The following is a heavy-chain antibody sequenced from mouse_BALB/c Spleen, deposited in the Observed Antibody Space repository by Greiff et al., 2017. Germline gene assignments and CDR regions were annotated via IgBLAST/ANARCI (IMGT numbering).Heavy chain of an antibody. J-gene: IGHJ4*01. Sequence: VQLQQPGAELVKPGTSVKLSCKASGYNFTSYWINWVKLRPGQGLEWIGDIYPGSGSTNYNEKFKSKATLTVDTSSSTAYMQLSSLASEDSALYYCASDGKGTMDYWGQGTSVTVSS. CDR2: IYPGSGST. CDR1: GYNFTSYW. D-gene: IGHD2-1*01. V-gene: IGHV1-55*01. CDR3: ASDGKGTMDY.